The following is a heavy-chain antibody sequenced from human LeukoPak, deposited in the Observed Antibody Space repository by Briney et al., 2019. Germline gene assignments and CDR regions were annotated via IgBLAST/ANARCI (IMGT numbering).Heavy chain of an antibody. Sequence: NAGGSLRLSCAASGFTFSSYSMNWVRQAPGKGLEWVSSISSSSSYIYYADSVKGRFTISRDNAKNSLYLQMNSLRAEDTAVYYCARGGPISGSPQGVDYWGQGTLVTVSS. CDR1: GFTFSSYS. CDR3: ARGGPISGSPQGVDY. CDR2: ISSSSSYI. J-gene: IGHJ4*02. D-gene: IGHD1-26*01. V-gene: IGHV3-21*01.